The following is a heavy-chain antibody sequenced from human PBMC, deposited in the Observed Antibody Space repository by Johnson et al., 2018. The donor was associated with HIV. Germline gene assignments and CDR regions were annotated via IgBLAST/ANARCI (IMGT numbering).Heavy chain of an antibody. CDR3: ANSLILDAFNI. D-gene: IGHD2-15*01. J-gene: IGHJ3*02. CDR2: IYSGGST. V-gene: IGHV3-53*01. Sequence: VTLVESGGGVVQPGRSLRLSCAASGFTVSSNYMSWVRQAPGKGLEWVSVIYSGGSTYYADSVKGRFTISRDNSKTTLYLQMNSLRDEDTAVYYCANSLILDAFNIWGQGTMVTVSS. CDR1: GFTVSSNY.